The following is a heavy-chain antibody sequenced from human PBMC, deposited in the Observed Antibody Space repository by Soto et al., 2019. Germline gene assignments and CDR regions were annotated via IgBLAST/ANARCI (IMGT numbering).Heavy chain of an antibody. CDR3: ARWRLGITEEYAFDI. V-gene: IGHV1-3*01. CDR1: GYTFTSYA. CDR2: INPGNGNT. Sequence: QVQLVQSGAKVKKPGASVKVSCKASGYTFTSYAMHWVRQAPGQRLEWMGWINPGNGNTKYSQKFQGRVTITRDTSASTAYMELSSLRSEDTAVYYCARWRLGITEEYAFDIWGQGTMVTVSS. D-gene: IGHD7-27*01. J-gene: IGHJ3*02.